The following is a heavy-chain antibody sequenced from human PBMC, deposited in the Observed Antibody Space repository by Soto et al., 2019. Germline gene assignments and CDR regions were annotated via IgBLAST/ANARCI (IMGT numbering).Heavy chain of an antibody. CDR2: ISYDGSNK. D-gene: IGHD3-10*01. Sequence: GGSLRLSCAASGFTFSSYAMHWVRQAPGKGLEWVAVISYDGSNKYYADSVKGRFTISRDNSKNTLYLQMNSLRAEDTAVYYCARDFVSRVGRGATYYYYGMDVWGQGTTVTVSS. CDR3: ARDFVSRVGRGATYYYYGMDV. V-gene: IGHV3-30-3*01. J-gene: IGHJ6*02. CDR1: GFTFSSYA.